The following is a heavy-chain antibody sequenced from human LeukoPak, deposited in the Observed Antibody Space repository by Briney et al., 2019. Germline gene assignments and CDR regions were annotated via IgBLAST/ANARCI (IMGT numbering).Heavy chain of an antibody. V-gene: IGHV4-59*01. CDR3: ARGVRYFDWSGYDY. D-gene: IGHD3-9*01. J-gene: IGHJ4*02. Sequence: PSETLSLTCTVSGGSISSYYWSWIRQPPGKGLEWIGYIYYSGSTNYNPSLKSRVTISVDTSKNQFSLKLSSVTAADTAVYYCARGVRYFDWSGYDYWGQGTLVTVPS. CDR2: IYYSGST. CDR1: GGSISSYY.